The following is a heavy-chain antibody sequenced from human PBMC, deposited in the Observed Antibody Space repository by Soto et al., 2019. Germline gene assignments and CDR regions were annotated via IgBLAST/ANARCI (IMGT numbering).Heavy chain of an antibody. CDR3: SRDGDFYGLDV. V-gene: IGHV3-49*04. CDR1: GFTSDDYDYA. J-gene: IGHJ6*02. CDR2: IRGSTYGGTT. D-gene: IGHD3-3*01. Sequence: GGSLRLSCTFSGFTSDDYDYALTWVRQAPGKGLQWLGLIRGSTYGGTTEYAASVKGRFTISRDDSKGITYLQMNSLKTEDTAVYYCSRDGDFYGLDVWGQGTTVTVSS.